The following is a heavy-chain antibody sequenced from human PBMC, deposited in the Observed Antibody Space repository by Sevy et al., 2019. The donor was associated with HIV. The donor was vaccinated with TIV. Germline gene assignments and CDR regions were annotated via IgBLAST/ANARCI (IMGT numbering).Heavy chain of an antibody. CDR3: ARGVRYCSGGSCYSGLMDV. J-gene: IGHJ6*02. D-gene: IGHD2-15*01. Sequence: ASVKVSCKASGYTFTGYYMHWVRQAPGQGLEWMGWMNPNSGGTNYAQKFQGRVTMTRDTSISTAYMELSRLRSDDTAVYYCARGVRYCSGGSCYSGLMDVWGQGTTVTVSS. V-gene: IGHV1-2*02. CDR1: GYTFTGYY. CDR2: MNPNSGGT.